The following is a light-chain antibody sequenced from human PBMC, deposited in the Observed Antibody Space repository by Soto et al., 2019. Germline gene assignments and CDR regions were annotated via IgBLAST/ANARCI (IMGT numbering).Light chain of an antibody. CDR2: GAS. V-gene: IGKV1-5*01. CDR1: QLISTW. CDR3: QQYNGYPYT. J-gene: IGKJ2*01. Sequence: DIQMTQSPSTLSASAGDRVTITCRASQLISTWLAWYQQKPGKAPKLLIYGASSVESGVPSRFSGSGSGTEFTLTISRLQPDDFATYYWQQYNGYPYTFGQGTKLEMK.